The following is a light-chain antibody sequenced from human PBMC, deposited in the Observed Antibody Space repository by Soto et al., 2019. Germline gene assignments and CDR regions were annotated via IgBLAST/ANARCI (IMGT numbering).Light chain of an antibody. CDR3: QQYNKWAPIT. Sequence: EIVLTQSPGTLSLSPGERATLSCRASQSVSSSYLAWYQQKPGQAPRLLIYGASSSATGIPDRFSGSGSGTDFTLTICRLEPEDFAVYYCQQYNKWAPITFGQGTRLEIK. CDR2: GAS. J-gene: IGKJ5*01. V-gene: IGKV3-20*01. CDR1: QSVSSSY.